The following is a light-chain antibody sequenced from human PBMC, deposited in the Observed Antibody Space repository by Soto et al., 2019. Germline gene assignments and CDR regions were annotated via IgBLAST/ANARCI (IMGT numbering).Light chain of an antibody. CDR1: QRVSARY. Sequence: TQSPGTLSLSKGDRATLSCRASQRVSARYLAWYHQKPGQAPRLLIFGASDRATGIPDRFSGSGSGTDFTLTIDRLEPEDFAMYYCQQYSDSPPTFGQGTKVDIK. CDR3: QQYSDSPPT. J-gene: IGKJ1*01. V-gene: IGKV3-20*01. CDR2: GAS.